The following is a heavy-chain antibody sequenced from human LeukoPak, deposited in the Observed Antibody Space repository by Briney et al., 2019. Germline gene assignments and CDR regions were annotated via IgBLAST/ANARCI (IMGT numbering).Heavy chain of an antibody. CDR2: ISSSGSGDNT. CDR1: GVTLSTYA. J-gene: IGHJ4*02. V-gene: IGHV3-23*01. Sequence: GSLRLSCAASGVTLSTYAMSWARQAPGKGLEWVSGISSSGSGDNTYYADSVEGRFTISRDSSKNTLFLHMNTLRAEDTAVYYCVRFSPPAYWGQGTLVTVSS. CDR3: VRFSPPAY.